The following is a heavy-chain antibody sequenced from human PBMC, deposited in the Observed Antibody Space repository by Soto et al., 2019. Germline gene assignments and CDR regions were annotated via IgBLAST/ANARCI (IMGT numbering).Heavy chain of an antibody. CDR3: AREPATAKPEGVDF. Sequence: SVKVSWKASGYTFSDYYIHWVRQAPGQGLEWMGWINPNSGGTKYAPKFQGGVTMTRDTSITTAYMELSRLRSGDTAVYYCAREPATAKPEGVDFWGQGTLVTVPQ. CDR2: INPNSGGT. J-gene: IGHJ4*02. CDR1: GYTFSDYY. D-gene: IGHD1-1*01. V-gene: IGHV1-2*02.